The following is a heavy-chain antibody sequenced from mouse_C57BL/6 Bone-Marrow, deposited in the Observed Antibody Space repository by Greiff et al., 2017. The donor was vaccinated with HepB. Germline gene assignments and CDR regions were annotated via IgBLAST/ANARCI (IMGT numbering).Heavy chain of an antibody. D-gene: IGHD2-3*01. V-gene: IGHV14-2*01. J-gene: IGHJ2*01. CDR3: ASAVTTSFHC. CDR1: GFNIKDYY. Sequence: VQLKESGAELVKPGASVKLSCTASGFNIKDYYMHWVKQRTEQGLEWIGRIDPEDGETKYAPKFQGKATITADTSSNTAYLQLSILTSADTAVYDCASAVTTSFHCWCQGTTLSVSS. CDR2: IDPEDGET.